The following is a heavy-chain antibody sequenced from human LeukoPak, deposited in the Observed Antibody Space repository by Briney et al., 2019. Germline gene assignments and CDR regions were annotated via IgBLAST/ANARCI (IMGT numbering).Heavy chain of an antibody. CDR2: ISSSGSTI. CDR3: AVRYYYDSSGNRFDY. Sequence: GGSLRLSRAASGFTFSSYEMNWVRQAPGKGLEWVSYISSSGSTIYYADSVKGRFTISRDNAKNSLYLQMNSLRAEDTAVYYCAVRYYYDSSGNRFDYWGQGTLVTVSS. J-gene: IGHJ4*02. CDR1: GFTFSSYE. D-gene: IGHD3-22*01. V-gene: IGHV3-48*03.